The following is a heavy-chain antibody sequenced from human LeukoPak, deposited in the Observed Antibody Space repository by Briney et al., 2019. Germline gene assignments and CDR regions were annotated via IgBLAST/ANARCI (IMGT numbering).Heavy chain of an antibody. D-gene: IGHD3-10*01. CDR2: IYPGDSDT. V-gene: IGHV5-51*01. Sequence: GESLKISCKGSGSSFTSYWIGWVRQVPGKGLEWMGIIYPGDSDTRYSPSFQGQVTISADKSISTAYLQWSSLKASDTAMYYCARTYYYGSGSYFPLGIDYWGQGTLVTVSS. J-gene: IGHJ4*02. CDR1: GSSFTSYW. CDR3: ARTYYYGSGSYFPLGIDY.